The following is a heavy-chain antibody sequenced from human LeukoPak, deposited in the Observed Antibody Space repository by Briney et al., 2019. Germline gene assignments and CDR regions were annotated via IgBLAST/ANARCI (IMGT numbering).Heavy chain of an antibody. Sequence: GGSLRLSCAASGFTFSNYWMHWVRRAPGKGLVWVSRITSYASSTSYADSVKGRFTISRDNAKNTLYLRMNSLRAEDTAVYYCAREFEGQEAGAYGSGSYDVFDIWGQGTMVTVSS. J-gene: IGHJ3*02. V-gene: IGHV3-74*01. CDR2: ITSYASST. CDR1: GFTFSNYW. CDR3: AREFEGQEAGAYGSGSYDVFDI. D-gene: IGHD3-10*01.